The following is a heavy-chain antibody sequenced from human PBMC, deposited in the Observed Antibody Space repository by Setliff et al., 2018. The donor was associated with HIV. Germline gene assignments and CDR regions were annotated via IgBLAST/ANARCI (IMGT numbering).Heavy chain of an antibody. CDR3: ARDRGGGYNNLDY. V-gene: IGHV4-38-2*02. D-gene: IGHD5-12*01. CDR1: GYSISSGYY. J-gene: IGHJ4*02. CDR2: IYHSGST. Sequence: SETLSLTCTVSGYSISSGYYWGWIRQPPGKGLEWIGSIYHSGSTYYNPSLKSRVTISVDTSKNQFSLKVSSVTAADTAVYYCARDRGGGYNNLDYWGQGTLVTVSS.